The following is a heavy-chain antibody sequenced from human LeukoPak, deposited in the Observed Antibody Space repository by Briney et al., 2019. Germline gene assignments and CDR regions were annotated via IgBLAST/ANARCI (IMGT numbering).Heavy chain of an antibody. CDR2: IFGSGGSP. V-gene: IGHV3-23*01. CDR1: GFTFGSHA. Sequence: GGSLRLSCEASGFTFGSHAMYWVRQAPGKGLEWVAGIFGSGGSPHYADSVKGRFTISRDNPRNAVYLQINSLRDEDTAVYYCGKTTVGYSSGQKPAWPVDYWGQGTLVTVSS. D-gene: IGHD5-18*01. J-gene: IGHJ4*02. CDR3: GKTTVGYSSGQKPAWPVDY.